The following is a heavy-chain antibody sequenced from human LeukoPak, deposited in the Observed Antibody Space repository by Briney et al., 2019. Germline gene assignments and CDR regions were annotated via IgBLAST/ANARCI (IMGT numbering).Heavy chain of an antibody. CDR1: GASLSVSG. CDR2: INWNGGST. J-gene: IGHJ5*02. CDR3: ARDGDLKFLEWLENWFDP. V-gene: IGHV3-20*04. D-gene: IGHD3-3*01. Sequence: RPSETLSLTCTVSGASLSVSGRNWGWVRQPPGKGLEWVSGINWNGGSTGYADSVKGRFTISRDNAKNSLYLQMNSLRAEDTALYYCARDGDLKFLEWLENWFDPWGQGTLVTVSS.